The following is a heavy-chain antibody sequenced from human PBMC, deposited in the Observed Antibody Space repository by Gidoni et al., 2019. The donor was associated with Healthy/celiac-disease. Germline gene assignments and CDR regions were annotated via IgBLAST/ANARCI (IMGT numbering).Heavy chain of an antibody. CDR1: GGPISGYY. CDR3: ARAHSSSWYGGFDY. J-gene: IGHJ4*02. V-gene: IGHV4-34*01. D-gene: IGHD6-13*01. Sequence: QVQLQQWGAGLSKPAETLSLTCAVCGGPISGYYWSGIRQPPGKGLEWIGEFNHSGSTNYNPSLKSRVTISVDTSKNQFSLRLSAVTAADTAVYYCARAHSSSWYGGFDYWGQGTLVTVSS. CDR2: FNHSGST.